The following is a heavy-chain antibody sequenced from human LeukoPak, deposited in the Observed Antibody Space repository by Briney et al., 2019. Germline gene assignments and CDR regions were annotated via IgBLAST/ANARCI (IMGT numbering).Heavy chain of an antibody. Sequence: ASVKVSCKASGYTFTSYGIAWVRQAPGQGLECMGWISTYIGNTNYAQNLQGRVTITADKSTSTAYMELSSLRSEDTAVYYCAREQTRYSSSSGVRGDFDYWGQGTLVTVSS. CDR2: ISTYIGNT. D-gene: IGHD6-6*01. V-gene: IGHV1-18*01. CDR3: AREQTRYSSSSGVRGDFDY. CDR1: GYTFTSYG. J-gene: IGHJ4*02.